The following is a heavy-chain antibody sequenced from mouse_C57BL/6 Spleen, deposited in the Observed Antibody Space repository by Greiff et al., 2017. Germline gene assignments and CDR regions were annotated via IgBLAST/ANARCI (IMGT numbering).Heavy chain of an antibody. J-gene: IGHJ1*03. CDR1: GFTFSDYG. CDR2: ISNLAYSI. Sequence: EVQGVESGGGSVQPGGSLKLSCAASGFTFSDYGMAWVRQAPRKGPEWVAFISNLAYSIYYADTVTGRFTISRENAKNTLYLEMSSLRSEDTAMYYCARQDTTVVAPFDVWGTGTTVTVSS. V-gene: IGHV5-15*01. D-gene: IGHD1-1*01. CDR3: ARQDTTVVAPFDV.